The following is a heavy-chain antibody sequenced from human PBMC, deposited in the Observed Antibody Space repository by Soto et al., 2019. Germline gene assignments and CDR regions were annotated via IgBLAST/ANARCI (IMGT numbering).Heavy chain of an antibody. D-gene: IGHD5-18*01. V-gene: IGHV4-34*01. J-gene: IGHJ5*02. CDR3: ARGRGYSYGYGVGWFDP. CDR1: GGSLSGYY. CDR2: INHSGST. Sequence: PSETLSLTCAVYGGSLSGYYWSWIRQPPGKGLEWIGEINHSGSTNYNPSLKSRVTISVDTSKNQCSLKLSSVTAADTAVYYCARGRGYSYGYGVGWFDPWGQGTLVTVSS.